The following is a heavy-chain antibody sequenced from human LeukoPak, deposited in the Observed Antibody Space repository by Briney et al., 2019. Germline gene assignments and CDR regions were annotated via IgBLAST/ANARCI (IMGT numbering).Heavy chain of an antibody. CDR1: GGSISSGGYY. V-gene: IGHV4-31*03. CDR2: IYYSGST. J-gene: IGHJ6*03. D-gene: IGHD2-2*01. Sequence: SQTLSLTCTVSGGSISSGGYYWSWIRQHPGKGLEWIGYIYYSGSTYYNPSLKSRVTISVDTSKNQFSLKLSSVTVADTAVYYCASHRTGRYCSSTSCYLGMDVWGKGTTVTVSS. CDR3: ASHRTGRYCSSTSCYLGMDV.